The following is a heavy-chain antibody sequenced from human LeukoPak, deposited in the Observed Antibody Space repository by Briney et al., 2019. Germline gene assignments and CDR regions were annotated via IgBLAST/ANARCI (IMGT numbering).Heavy chain of an antibody. V-gene: IGHV3-30*18. CDR3: AKDLGSGSYSYDAFDT. CDR1: GFTFSSYG. Sequence: GGSLRLSCAASGFTFSSYGMHWVRQAPGKGLEWVAVISYDGSNKYYADSVKGRFTISRDNSKNTLYLQMNSLRAEDTAVYYCAKDLGSGSYSYDAFDTWGQGTMVTVSS. CDR2: ISYDGSNK. D-gene: IGHD3-10*01. J-gene: IGHJ3*02.